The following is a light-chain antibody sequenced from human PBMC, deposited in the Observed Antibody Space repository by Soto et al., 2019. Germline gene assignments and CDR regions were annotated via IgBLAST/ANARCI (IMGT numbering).Light chain of an antibody. CDR3: QQYGGSPT. CDR2: DAS. J-gene: IGKJ1*01. Sequence: EIVLTQSPGTLSLSPGERATLSCRASQSVRSSYLAWYQQKPGQPPRLLIYDASNRATGVPDRFSGSGSGTDFTLAISRLEPEDVAVYYCQQYGGSPTFGLGTKVEIK. V-gene: IGKV3-20*01. CDR1: QSVRSSY.